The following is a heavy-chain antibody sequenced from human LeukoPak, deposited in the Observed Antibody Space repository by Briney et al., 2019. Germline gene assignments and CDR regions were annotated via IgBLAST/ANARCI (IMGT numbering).Heavy chain of an antibody. J-gene: IGHJ4*02. D-gene: IGHD3-10*01. Sequence: GGSLRLSCAASGFTFSSYSTNWVRQAPGKGLEWVSSISSSSSYIYYADSVKGRFTISRDNAKNSLYLQMNSLRAEDTAVYYCARDLVGSRRGPGHWGQGTLVTVSS. CDR2: ISSSSSYI. V-gene: IGHV3-21*01. CDR3: ARDLVGSRRGPGH. CDR1: GFTFSSYS.